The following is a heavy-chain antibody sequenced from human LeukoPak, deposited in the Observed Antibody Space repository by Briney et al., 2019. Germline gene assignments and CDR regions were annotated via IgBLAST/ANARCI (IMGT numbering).Heavy chain of an antibody. V-gene: IGHV3-23*01. Sequence: PGGSLRLSCAASGFTFSLYAMTWVRQAPGKGLEWVSQISAGTGVTYYAQSVRGRFTISRDDPKSTLYLHMSGLRGEDTAVYYCAKGAGYCSGGSCFIIDYWGQGTLVTVSS. CDR2: ISAGTGVT. CDR1: GFTFSLYA. D-gene: IGHD2-15*01. CDR3: AKGAGYCSGGSCFIIDY. J-gene: IGHJ4*02.